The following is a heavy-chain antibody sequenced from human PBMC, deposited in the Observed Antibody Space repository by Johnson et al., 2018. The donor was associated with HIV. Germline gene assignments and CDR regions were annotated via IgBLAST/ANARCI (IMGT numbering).Heavy chain of an antibody. CDR1: GFTFDDYA. V-gene: IGHV3-9*01. J-gene: IGHJ3*02. D-gene: IGHD3-22*01. Sequence: VQLVESGGGLVQPGRSLRLSCAASGFTFDDYAMHWVRQAPGKGLEWVSSISWNSGSICYADSVKGRFTISRDNSKNSLYLQMNSLRAEDTALYYCAKFGLYYYDSSGYFEDAFDIWGQWTMVTVSS. CDR3: AKFGLYYYDSSGYFEDAFDI. CDR2: ISWNSGSI.